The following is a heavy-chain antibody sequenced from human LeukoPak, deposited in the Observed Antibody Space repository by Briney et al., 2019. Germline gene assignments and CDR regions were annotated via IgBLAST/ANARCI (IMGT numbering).Heavy chain of an antibody. Sequence: PSETLSLTCTVAGGSISSTNDYWGWIRQPPGKGLEWIGTIYHSGSTHSNPSLKSRVTISVDTSKNQFSLKLSSVTAADTAVYYCARTYSGYGGGDYWGQGTLATVSS. D-gene: IGHD5-12*01. CDR2: IYHSGST. J-gene: IGHJ4*02. V-gene: IGHV4-39*07. CDR3: ARTYSGYGGGDY. CDR1: GGSISSTNDY.